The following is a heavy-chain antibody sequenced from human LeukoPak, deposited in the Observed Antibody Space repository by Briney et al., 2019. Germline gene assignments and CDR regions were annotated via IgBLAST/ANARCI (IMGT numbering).Heavy chain of an antibody. Sequence: GGSLRLSCAASGFKFDDYEMSWVRQAPGKGLEWVSSIKWNGGGTGYADSVKGRFTISRDNSKNSLYLQMNSLRAEDTALYYCAKDISMYSSGWLDAFDIWGQGTMVTVSS. CDR2: IKWNGGGT. CDR1: GFKFDDYE. V-gene: IGHV3-20*04. J-gene: IGHJ3*02. CDR3: AKDISMYSSGWLDAFDI. D-gene: IGHD6-19*01.